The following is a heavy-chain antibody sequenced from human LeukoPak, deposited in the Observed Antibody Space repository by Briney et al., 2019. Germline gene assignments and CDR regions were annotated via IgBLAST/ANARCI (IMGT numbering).Heavy chain of an antibody. CDR2: IIPIFGTA. J-gene: IGHJ4*02. D-gene: IGHD3-16*02. Sequence: SVNVSFKASGGTFISYAISWVRQAPGQGLEWMGGIIPIFGTANYAQKFQGRVTITADKSTSTAYMELSSLRSEDTAVYYCAKSRELSLYYFDYWGQGTLVTVSS. CDR1: GGTFISYA. CDR3: AKSRELSLYYFDY. V-gene: IGHV1-69*06.